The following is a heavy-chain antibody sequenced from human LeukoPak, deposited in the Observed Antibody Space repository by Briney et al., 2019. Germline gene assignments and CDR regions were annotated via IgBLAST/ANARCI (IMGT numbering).Heavy chain of an antibody. Sequence: KPSETLSLTCSVSGGSIRSTTCYWGWIRQPPGKRLEWIASIYYSGNTYYSPSLMSRVTISVDTSKNQFSLNLRSVTAADTAVYYCARETEKQWQYWGQGTMATVSS. CDR3: ARETEKQWQY. CDR1: GGSIRSTTCY. J-gene: IGHJ3*01. V-gene: IGHV4-39*07. CDR2: IYYSGNT. D-gene: IGHD6-19*01.